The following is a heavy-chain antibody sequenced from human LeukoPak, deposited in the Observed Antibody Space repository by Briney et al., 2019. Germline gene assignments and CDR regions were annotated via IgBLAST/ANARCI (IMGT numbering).Heavy chain of an antibody. D-gene: IGHD2-2*01. V-gene: IGHV3-23*01. CDR3: TRLGVPAAPDY. CDR1: GFTFSNYV. CDR2: ISGSGGST. Sequence: AGGSLRLSCAASGFTFSNYVMSWVRQAPGKGLEWVSEISGSGGSTHYTDSVKGRFTISRDDSKNTAYLQMNSLKTEDTAVYYCTRLGVPAAPDYWGQGTLVTVSS. J-gene: IGHJ4*02.